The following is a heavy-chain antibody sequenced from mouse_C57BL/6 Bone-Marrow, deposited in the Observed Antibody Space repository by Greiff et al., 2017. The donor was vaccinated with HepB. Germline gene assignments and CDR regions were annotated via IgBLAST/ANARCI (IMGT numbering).Heavy chain of an antibody. Sequence: EVKLMESGGGLVQSGRSLRLSCATSGFTFSDFYMEWVRQAPGKGLEWIAASRNKANDYTTEYSASVKGRFIVSRDTSQSILYLQMNALRAEDTAIYYCARGYFYAMDYWGQGTSVTVSS. CDR1: GFTFSDFY. CDR3: ARGYFYAMDY. V-gene: IGHV7-1*01. J-gene: IGHJ4*01. CDR2: SRNKANDYTT. D-gene: IGHD2-12*01.